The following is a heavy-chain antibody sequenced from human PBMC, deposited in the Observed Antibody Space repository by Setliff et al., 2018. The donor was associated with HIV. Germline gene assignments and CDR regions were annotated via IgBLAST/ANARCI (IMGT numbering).Heavy chain of an antibody. Sequence: PSETLSLTCAVYGGSFSGNYWNWIRQPPGKRLEWSGEINHSASTNYSPSLKSRVTISVDTSKNQFSLKLNSVTAADTAVYYCAAASSWDPLLDYWGQGTLVTVSS. CDR3: AAASSWDPLLDY. V-gene: IGHV4-34*01. CDR2: INHSAST. CDR1: GGSFSGNY. D-gene: IGHD6-13*01. J-gene: IGHJ4*02.